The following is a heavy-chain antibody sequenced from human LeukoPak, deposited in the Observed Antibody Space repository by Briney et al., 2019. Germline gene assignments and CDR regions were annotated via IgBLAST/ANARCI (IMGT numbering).Heavy chain of an antibody. J-gene: IGHJ6*03. V-gene: IGHV4-61*02. CDR2: IYTSGST. CDR3: ARDQGSISSKVPYYYYYYMDV. D-gene: IGHD2-2*01. CDR1: GGSISSGSYY. Sequence: SETLSLTCTVSGGSISSGSYYWSWIRQPAGKGLEWIGRIYTSGSTNYNPSLKSRVTISVDTSKNQFSLKLSSVTAADTAVYYCARDQGSISSKVPYYYYYYMDVWGKGTTVTVSS.